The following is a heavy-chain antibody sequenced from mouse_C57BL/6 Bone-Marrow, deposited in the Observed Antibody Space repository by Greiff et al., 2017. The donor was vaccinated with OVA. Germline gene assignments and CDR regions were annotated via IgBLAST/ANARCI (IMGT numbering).Heavy chain of an antibody. CDR3: AREDDYDWYFDV. CDR2: IYPGDGDT. Sequence: VQLQQSGTELVKPGASVKISCKASGYAFSSSWMNWVKQRPGKGLEWIGRIYPGDGDTNYNWKFKGKATLTAYKSSSTAYMQLSSLTSEDSSVYFCAREDDYDWYFDVWGTGTTVTVSS. D-gene: IGHD2-4*01. V-gene: IGHV1-82*01. CDR1: GYAFSSSW. J-gene: IGHJ1*03.